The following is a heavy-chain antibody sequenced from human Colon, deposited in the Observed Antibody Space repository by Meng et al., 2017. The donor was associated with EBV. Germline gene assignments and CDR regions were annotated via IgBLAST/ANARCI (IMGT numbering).Heavy chain of an antibody. V-gene: IGHV4-30-2*01. Sequence: LPRREFDSGLVQASQSLSLTCAVSGDSISSGDYSWSWIRQPPGQGLEWIGYIYHGGTTYNTSLKSRVTISVDNSKNQFSLRLTSVTAADTAVYYCARGPYCGGDCYWFDPWGQGTLVTVSS. CDR1: GDSISSGDYS. J-gene: IGHJ5*02. D-gene: IGHD2-21*02. CDR2: IYHGGTT. CDR3: ARGPYCGGDCYWFDP.